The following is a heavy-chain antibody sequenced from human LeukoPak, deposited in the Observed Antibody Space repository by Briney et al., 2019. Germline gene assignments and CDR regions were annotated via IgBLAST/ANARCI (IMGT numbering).Heavy chain of an antibody. CDR1: GGSISNGGFY. CDR3: ARARFLSSSIDI. D-gene: IGHD3-16*02. V-gene: IGHV4-31*03. CDR2: IYYTGST. J-gene: IGHJ3*02. Sequence: SETLSLTCSVSGGSISNGGFYWSRIRQLPGKDLEWIGYIYYTGSTRYNPSLKSRFTISLARSNTQYSMKLKSVTAADTAVYYCARARFLSSSIDIWGQGTLVTVSS.